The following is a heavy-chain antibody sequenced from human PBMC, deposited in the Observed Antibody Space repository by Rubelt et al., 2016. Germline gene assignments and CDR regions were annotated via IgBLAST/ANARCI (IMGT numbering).Heavy chain of an antibody. Sequence: QLQLQESGPGLVKPSETLSLTCTVSGGSISSSSYYWGWIRQPPGKGLEWIGSIYYSGSTYYNPSLKSRVTISVDTSKNQFSLKLSSVTAADTAGYYCARGRRRWLQSGYFDYWGQGTLVTVSS. CDR3: ARGRRRWLQSGYFDY. CDR1: GGSISSSSYY. CDR2: IYYSGST. D-gene: IGHD5-24*01. J-gene: IGHJ4*02. V-gene: IGHV4-39*01.